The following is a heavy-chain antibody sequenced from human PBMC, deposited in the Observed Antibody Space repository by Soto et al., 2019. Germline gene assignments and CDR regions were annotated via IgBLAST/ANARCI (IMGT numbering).Heavy chain of an antibody. CDR3: ARSLWSPYFYYGLDV. D-gene: IGHD2-21*01. V-gene: IGHV3-74*01. CDR1: GFALSRYW. CDR2: INSGGNIT. J-gene: IGHJ6*02. Sequence: PGGSLRLSCTASGFALSRYWMYWVRQAPGKGLVWVSHINSGGNITPYADSVRGRFTISRGNSKNTLYLDMHSLATDDTAVYFCARSLWSPYFYYGLDVWGHGTTVTVSS.